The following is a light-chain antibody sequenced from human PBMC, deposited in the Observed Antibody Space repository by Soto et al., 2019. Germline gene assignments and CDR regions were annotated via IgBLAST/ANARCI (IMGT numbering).Light chain of an antibody. CDR3: QQYNTSPRT. V-gene: IGKV3-20*01. Sequence: EIVMTQSPATLSVSPGERATLYCRASQSVTGTNLAWYQQRPGQAPRLLIYDAVRRATGIPDRFSGSGSGTDFTLTISRLEPEDFAVYYCQQYNTSPRTFGQGTKVDIK. CDR2: DAV. J-gene: IGKJ1*01. CDR1: QSVTGTN.